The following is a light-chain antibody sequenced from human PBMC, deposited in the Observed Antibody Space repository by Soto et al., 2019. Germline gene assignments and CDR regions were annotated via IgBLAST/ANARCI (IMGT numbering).Light chain of an antibody. V-gene: IGLV3-21*02. CDR2: DNV. CDR3: LVWHSDHYV. Sequence: SYELTQPPSVSVAPGQTARITCGGNNIGIKSVHWYQQKPGQAPVLVVYDNVDRPSGIPERFYGSNSGNTATLTINRAEAGDEAEYFCLVWHSDHYVLGTATKATV. CDR1: NIGIKS. J-gene: IGLJ1*01.